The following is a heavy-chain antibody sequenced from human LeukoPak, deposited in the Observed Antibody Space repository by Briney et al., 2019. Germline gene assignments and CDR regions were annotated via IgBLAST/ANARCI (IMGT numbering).Heavy chain of an antibody. V-gene: IGHV3-48*03. CDR1: GFTFDDYA. CDR3: ASEGYGGNSDAFDI. Sequence: GGSLRLSCAASGFTFDDYAMHWVRQAPGKGLEWVSYISSSGSAIYYADSVKGRFTISRDDAKNSLYLQMNSLRAEDTAVYYCASEGYGGNSDAFDIWGQGTMVTVS. J-gene: IGHJ3*02. D-gene: IGHD4-23*01. CDR2: ISSSGSAI.